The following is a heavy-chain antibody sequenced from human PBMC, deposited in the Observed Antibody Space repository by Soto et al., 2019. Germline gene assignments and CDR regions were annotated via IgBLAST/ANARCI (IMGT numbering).Heavy chain of an antibody. Sequence: QVQLVQSGAEVKKPGSSVKVSCKDSGGTFSTYSMFWARQAPGQGLEWMGRNIPMLGIANHAQRFQDRVTITADKSTATAHMELSSLRSEDTALYYCTIGSWSGEVFDIWGQGTMVTVSS. V-gene: IGHV1-69*02. CDR2: NIPMLGIA. CDR3: TIGSWSGEVFDI. CDR1: GGTFSTYS. D-gene: IGHD2-21*01. J-gene: IGHJ3*02.